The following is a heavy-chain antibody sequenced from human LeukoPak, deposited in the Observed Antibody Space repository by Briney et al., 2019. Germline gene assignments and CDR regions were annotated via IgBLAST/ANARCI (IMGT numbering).Heavy chain of an antibody. J-gene: IGHJ4*02. V-gene: IGHV4-30-4*01. CDR2: IYYSGST. CDR1: GGSISSGDYY. CDR3: ARVQQGYFDY. D-gene: IGHD6-13*01. Sequence: SETPSLTCTVSGGSISSGDYYWSWIRQPPGKGLEWIGYIYYSGSTYYNPSLKSRVTISVDTSKNQFSLKLSSVTAADTAVYYCARVQQGYFDYWGQGTLVTVSS.